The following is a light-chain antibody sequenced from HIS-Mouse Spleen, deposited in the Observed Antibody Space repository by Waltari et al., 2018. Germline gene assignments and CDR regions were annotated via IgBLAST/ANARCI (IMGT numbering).Light chain of an antibody. J-gene: IGKJ2*01. V-gene: IGKV1-13*02. CDR3: QQFNSYPYT. CDR1: QGISSA. CDR2: DAS. Sequence: AIQLTQSPSSLSASVGDRVTITCRASQGISSALAWYQQKPGKAPKLLIYDASSLESGFPSRFSGSGSGTDFTLTINSLQPEDFATYYCQQFNSYPYTFGQGTKLEIK.